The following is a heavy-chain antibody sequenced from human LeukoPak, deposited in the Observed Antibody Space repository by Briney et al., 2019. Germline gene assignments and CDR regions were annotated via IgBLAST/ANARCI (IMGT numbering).Heavy chain of an antibody. CDR3: ARRLGDYYYYGMDV. CDR1: GFTFSSYW. Sequence: GGSLRLSCAASGFTFSSYWMSWVPQAPGKGLEGVANIKQDGSEKYSVDSVKGRFTIPRDNAKNSLYLQMNSLRAEDTAVYYCARRLGDYYYYGMDVWGKGTTVTVSS. J-gene: IGHJ6*04. CDR2: IKQDGSEK. D-gene: IGHD4-11*01. V-gene: IGHV3-7*03.